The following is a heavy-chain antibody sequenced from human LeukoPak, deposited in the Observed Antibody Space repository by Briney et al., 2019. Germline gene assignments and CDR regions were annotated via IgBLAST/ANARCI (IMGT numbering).Heavy chain of an antibody. Sequence: PGGSLRLSCAASGFTFSSYAMHWVRQAPGKGLEWVAVISYDGSNKYYADSVKGRFTISRDNAKNSLYLQMNSLRAEDTALYYCAREGPRWGSGSGYFDYWGQGTLVTVSS. CDR1: GFTFSSYA. V-gene: IGHV3-30*04. J-gene: IGHJ4*02. CDR2: ISYDGSNK. D-gene: IGHD3-10*01. CDR3: AREGPRWGSGSGYFDY.